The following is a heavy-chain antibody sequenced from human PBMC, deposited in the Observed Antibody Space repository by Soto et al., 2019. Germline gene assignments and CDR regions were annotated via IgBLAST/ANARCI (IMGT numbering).Heavy chain of an antibody. V-gene: IGHV4-31*03. CDR2: IYYSGST. J-gene: IGHJ4*02. CDR3: ASWDYLRDYVYNDSSGSSESPRLTDY. Sequence: SETLSLTCTASGGSISSGGYYWSWIRQHPGKGLEWIGYIYYSGSTYYNPSLKSRVTISVDTSKNQFSLKLSSVTAADTAVYYCASWDYLRDYVYNDSSGSSESPRLTDYWGQGTLVTVSS. D-gene: IGHD3-22*01. CDR1: GGSISSGGYY.